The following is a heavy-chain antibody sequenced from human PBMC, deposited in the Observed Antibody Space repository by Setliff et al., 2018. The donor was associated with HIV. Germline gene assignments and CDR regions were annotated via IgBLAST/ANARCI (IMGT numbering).Heavy chain of an antibody. D-gene: IGHD2-15*01. J-gene: IGHJ4*02. Sequence: PGESLKISCAVSGFKFSSYWMHWVRQAPGKGLVWVSRTNTDGSGTTYADSVKGRFTVSRDNAKNTLFLQMNSLRVEDTAVYYCAREYAMAARYWGRGTLVTVSS. CDR3: AREYAMAARY. CDR1: GFKFSSYW. CDR2: TNTDGSGT. V-gene: IGHV3-74*03.